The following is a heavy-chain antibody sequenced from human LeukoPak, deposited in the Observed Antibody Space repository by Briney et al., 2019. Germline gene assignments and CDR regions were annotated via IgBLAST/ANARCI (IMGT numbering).Heavy chain of an antibody. CDR1: GFTFSSYA. Sequence: GGSLRLSCAASGFTFSSYAMHWVRQAPGNGLEWVAVISYDGSNKYYADSVKGRFTISRDNSKNTLYLQMNSLRAEDTAVYYCARGAVGLFCSSTSCSRGHLDYWGQGTLVTVSS. D-gene: IGHD2-2*01. CDR3: ARGAVGLFCSSTSCSRGHLDY. J-gene: IGHJ4*02. V-gene: IGHV3-30-3*01. CDR2: ISYDGSNK.